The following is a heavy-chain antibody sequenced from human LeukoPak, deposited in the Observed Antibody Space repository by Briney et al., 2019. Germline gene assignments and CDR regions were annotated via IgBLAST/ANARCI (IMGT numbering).Heavy chain of an antibody. CDR1: GFTFSNAW. CDR2: IKSQTDGGTT. Sequence: GGSLRLSCAASGFTFSNAWTSWVRQAPGKGLEWVGRIKSQTDGGTTDYAAPVKGRFTISRDDSKNTLYLQMNSLKTEDTAVYYCTTDRKYYYDSSVYYSRFDYWGQGTLVTVSS. D-gene: IGHD3-22*01. J-gene: IGHJ4*02. CDR3: TTDRKYYYDSSVYYSRFDY. V-gene: IGHV3-15*01.